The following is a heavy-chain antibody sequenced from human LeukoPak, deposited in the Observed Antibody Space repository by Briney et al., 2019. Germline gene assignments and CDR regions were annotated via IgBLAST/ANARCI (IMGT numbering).Heavy chain of an antibody. CDR2: IRSKDHGGTT. CDR1: GFTFGDYA. D-gene: IGHD4-23*01. J-gene: IGHJ4*02. CDR3: TRDPHYYHGNPHDF. V-gene: IGHV3-49*03. Sequence: PGGCLRLASTASGFTFGDYALSWFRQAPGKGLEWLSFIRSKDHGGTTEYAASVKGRFTISRDDSNSIAYLQMNSLTIEDTAVYFCTRDPHYYHGNPHDFWGQGTRVTVSS.